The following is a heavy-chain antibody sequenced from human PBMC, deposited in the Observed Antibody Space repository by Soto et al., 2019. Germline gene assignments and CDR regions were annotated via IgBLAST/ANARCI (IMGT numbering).Heavy chain of an antibody. V-gene: IGHV3-33*01. CDR1: GFTFSIYG. CDR2: IWYDGSNK. Sequence: GGSLRLSCAASGFTFSIYGMHLVLQAPGKGLEWVAVIWYDGSNKYYADSVKGRFTISRDNSKNTLYLQMNGLRAEDTAVYYCARARSYYWFDPWGQGTLVTVSS. D-gene: IGHD1-26*01. CDR3: ARARSYYWFDP. J-gene: IGHJ5*02.